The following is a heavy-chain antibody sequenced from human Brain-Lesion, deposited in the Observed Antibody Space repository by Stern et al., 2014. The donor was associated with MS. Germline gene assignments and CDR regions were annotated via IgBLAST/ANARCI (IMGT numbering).Heavy chain of an antibody. J-gene: IGHJ6*02. CDR3: ARVYNTIYGIVTQRGSGMDV. CDR1: GFTFGNYW. V-gene: IGHV3-7*01. D-gene: IGHD3-3*01. CDR2: LKEDGTEK. Sequence: VQLVESGGGLVQPGGSLTISCTAAGFTFGNYWMTWVRQAPGKGLEWVANLKEDGTEKNYVDSVKGRFPISRDNARNSLYLQMNSLRVEDTALYYCARVYNTIYGIVTQRGSGMDVWGQGTTVIVSS.